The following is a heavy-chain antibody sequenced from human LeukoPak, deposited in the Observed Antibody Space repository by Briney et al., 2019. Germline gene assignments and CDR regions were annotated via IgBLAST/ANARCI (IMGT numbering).Heavy chain of an antibody. CDR1: GGPISSYY. J-gene: IGHJ6*02. Sequence: SETLSLTCTVSGGPISSYYWSWIRQPAGKGLEWLGRIYTSGSTNYNPSLKSRVTMSVDTSKNQFSLKLSSVTAADTAVYYCARSARLVPAAMMDVWGQGTTVTVSS. D-gene: IGHD2-2*01. CDR3: ARSARLVPAAMMDV. CDR2: IYTSGST. V-gene: IGHV4-4*07.